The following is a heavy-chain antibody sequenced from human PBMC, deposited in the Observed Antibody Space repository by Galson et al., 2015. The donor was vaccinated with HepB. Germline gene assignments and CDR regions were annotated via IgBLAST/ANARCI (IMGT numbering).Heavy chain of an antibody. J-gene: IGHJ4*02. CDR3: ARGAGYSSSWYGRYYFDY. CDR1: GFTFSSYG. D-gene: IGHD6-13*01. Sequence: LRLSCAASGFTFSSYGMNWVRQAPGKGLEWVSYISSSGSTIYYADSVKGRFTISRDNAKNSLYLQMNSLRAEDTAVYYCARGAGYSSSWYGRYYFDYWGQGTLVTVSS. V-gene: IGHV3-48*03. CDR2: ISSSGSTI.